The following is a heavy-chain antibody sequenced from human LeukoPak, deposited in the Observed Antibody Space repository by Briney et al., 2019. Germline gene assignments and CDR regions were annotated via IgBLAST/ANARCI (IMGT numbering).Heavy chain of an antibody. CDR1: GCTFTGYY. V-gene: IGHV1-2*02. CDR3: ARDEGYCSSTSCPTLGV. D-gene: IGHD2-2*01. J-gene: IGHJ6*04. Sequence: ASVKVSCKASGCTFTGYYMHWVRQAPGQGLEWMGWINPNSGGTNYAQKFQGRVTMTRDTSISTAYMELSRLRSDDTAVYYCARDEGYCSSTSCPTLGVWGKGTTVTVSS. CDR2: INPNSGGT.